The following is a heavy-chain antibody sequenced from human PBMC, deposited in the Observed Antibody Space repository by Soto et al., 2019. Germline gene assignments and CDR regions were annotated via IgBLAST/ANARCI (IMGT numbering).Heavy chain of an antibody. Sequence: SETLSLTCTVSGGSISSGDYYWIWIRQHPGKGLEWIGYIYDSGYTYYNPSLKSRLTISVDTSKKQFSLKLRSVAAADTAVYYCARARRLNVDCSGGSCYRANYFDYWGQGTLVTVSS. D-gene: IGHD2-15*01. CDR3: ARARRLNVDCSGGSCYRANYFDY. CDR2: IYDSGYT. J-gene: IGHJ4*02. CDR1: GGSISSGDYY. V-gene: IGHV4-31*03.